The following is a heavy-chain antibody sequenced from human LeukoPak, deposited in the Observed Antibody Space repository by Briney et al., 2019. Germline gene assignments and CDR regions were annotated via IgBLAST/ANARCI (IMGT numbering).Heavy chain of an antibody. V-gene: IGHV4-59*01. J-gene: IGHJ4*02. CDR2: MYYSGST. Sequence: PSETLSLTCSVSGGSISSYYWSWIRQSPGKGLEWIGYMYYSGSTNYNPSLKSRVTISKDVSKNQFSLRVTSVTAADTAVYYCARDRYDSSGYYSDYWGQGTLVTVSS. CDR1: GGSISSYY. CDR3: ARDRYDSSGYYSDY. D-gene: IGHD3-22*01.